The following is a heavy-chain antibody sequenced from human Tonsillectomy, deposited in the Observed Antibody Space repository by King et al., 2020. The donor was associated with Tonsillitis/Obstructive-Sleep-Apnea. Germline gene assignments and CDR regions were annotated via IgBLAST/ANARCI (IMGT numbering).Heavy chain of an antibody. CDR1: GFTFRDAY. CDR3: NADYSGSDDAIDF. Sequence: VQLVESGGGLVEPGGSLRLSCAASGFTFRDAYMGWVRQAPGKVLEWVGQIKSNIKGQTKEYTAPVKGRFAISRDDSKNTLYLQMNSLKTEDTGVYYCNADYSGSDDAIDFWGHGTMVTVSS. CDR2: IKSNIKGQTK. J-gene: IGHJ3*01. V-gene: IGHV3-15*01. D-gene: IGHD4-23*01.